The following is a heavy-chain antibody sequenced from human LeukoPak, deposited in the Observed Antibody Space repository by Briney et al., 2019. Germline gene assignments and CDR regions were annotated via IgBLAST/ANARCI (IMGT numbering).Heavy chain of an antibody. CDR2: IYYSGST. CDR1: GGSISSYY. Sequence: SETLSLTCTVSGGSISSYYWSWVRQPPGKGLEWIGNIYYSGSTYYNPSLKSRVTISVDTSKNQFSLKLSSVTAADTAVYYCSRNGGGARIIDYWGQGTLVTVSS. CDR3: SRNGGGARIIDY. J-gene: IGHJ4*02. V-gene: IGHV4-59*04. D-gene: IGHD2-15*01.